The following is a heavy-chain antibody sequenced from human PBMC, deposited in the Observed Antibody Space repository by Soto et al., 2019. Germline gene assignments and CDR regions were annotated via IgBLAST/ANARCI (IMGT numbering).Heavy chain of an antibody. CDR3: ARGGCSSTSCYNWFDP. CDR2: TYYRSKWYN. V-gene: IGHV6-1*01. Sequence: SPTLSLTCAISGDSVSSNSAAWNWIRQSPSRGLEWLGRTYYRSKWYNDYAVSVKSRITINPDTSKNQFSLQLNSVTPEDTAVYYCARGGCSSTSCYNWFDPSGQGTLVTVSS. CDR1: GDSVSSNSAA. J-gene: IGHJ5*02. D-gene: IGHD2-2*01.